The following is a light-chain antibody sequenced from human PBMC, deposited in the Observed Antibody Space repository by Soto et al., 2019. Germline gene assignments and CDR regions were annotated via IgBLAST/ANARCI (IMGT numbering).Light chain of an antibody. V-gene: IGLV2-14*01. J-gene: IGLJ1*01. CDR3: SSYTSSSTLV. CDR1: SSDVGRYNY. CDR2: EVT. Sequence: QSALTQPASVSGSPGQSITISCTGTSSDVGRYNYVSWYQQHPGKAPKLIIYEVTNRPPGISNRFSGSKSGNTASLTISGLQAEDETDYFCSSYTSSSTLVFGTGTKVTVL.